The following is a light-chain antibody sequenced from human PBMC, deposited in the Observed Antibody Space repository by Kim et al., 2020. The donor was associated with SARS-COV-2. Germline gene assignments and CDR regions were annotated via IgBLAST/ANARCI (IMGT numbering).Light chain of an antibody. V-gene: IGKV1-27*01. J-gene: IGKJ1*01. CDR2: AAS. CDR3: QKCDRAPWT. CDR1: QDISNY. Sequence: ASVGDIVPNTCRASQDISNYLAWFQLKREKAPKLLFYAASALQPGVASRCSSSGSRADFTLTVTSLQHEDVATYYCQKCDRAPWTFGQGTKVDIK.